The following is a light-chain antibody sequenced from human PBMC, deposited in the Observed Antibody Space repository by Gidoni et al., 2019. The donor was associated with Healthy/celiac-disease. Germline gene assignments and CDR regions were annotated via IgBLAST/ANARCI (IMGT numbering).Light chain of an antibody. Sequence: SSELTQDPAVSVALGQTVRITCQGDSPRSYYASWYQQQPGQAPVLVIYGKNNRPSGSPDRFSGSSSGNTASLTITGAQAEDEADYYCNSRDSSGNHLVFGGGTKLTVL. V-gene: IGLV3-19*01. CDR1: SPRSYY. CDR2: GKN. J-gene: IGLJ2*01. CDR3: NSRDSSGNHLV.